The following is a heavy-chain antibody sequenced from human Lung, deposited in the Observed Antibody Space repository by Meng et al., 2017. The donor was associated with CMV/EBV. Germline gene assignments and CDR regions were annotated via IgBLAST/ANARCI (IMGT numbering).Heavy chain of an antibody. Sequence: ASVKVSCKASGYTFTAHYFHWVRQHPGQGLEWMGWIHPHRGDTNYAQQFQGRVTLTRDTSINTGYMELTRLTSDDTAVYYCARDNNWGPDYWGQGTLVTVSS. CDR1: GYTFTAHY. D-gene: IGHD1-1*01. J-gene: IGHJ4*02. V-gene: IGHV1-2*02. CDR2: IHPHRGDT. CDR3: ARDNNWGPDY.